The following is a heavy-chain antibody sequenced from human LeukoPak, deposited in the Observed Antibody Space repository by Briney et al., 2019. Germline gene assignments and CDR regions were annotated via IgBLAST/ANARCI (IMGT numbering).Heavy chain of an antibody. D-gene: IGHD5-18*01. CDR2: ISGTGGST. V-gene: IGHV3-23*01. CDR1: AFTFSSYA. CDR3: AKHPQLWFAGAYAFDI. J-gene: IGHJ3*02. Sequence: GGSLRLSCAASAFTFSSYAISWVRQAPGKGLEWVSAISGTGGSTYYADSVKGRFTISRDNSKNTLYLQMNSLRAEDTAVYYCAKHPQLWFAGAYAFDIWGQGTLVTVSS.